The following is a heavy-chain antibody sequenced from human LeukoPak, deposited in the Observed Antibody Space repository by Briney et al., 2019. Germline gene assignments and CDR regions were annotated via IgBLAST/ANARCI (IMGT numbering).Heavy chain of an antibody. J-gene: IGHJ4*02. CDR3: ARDSIAADGTGRLSFDY. D-gene: IGHD6-13*01. V-gene: IGHV3-48*03. Sequence: PGGSLRLSCAASGFTFSSYEMNWVRQAPGKGLEWISYLSISGSTIYYADSVKGRFTISRDNAKNSLYLQMNSLRAEDTAVYYCARDSIAADGTGRLSFDYWGQGTLVTASS. CDR1: GFTFSSYE. CDR2: LSISGSTI.